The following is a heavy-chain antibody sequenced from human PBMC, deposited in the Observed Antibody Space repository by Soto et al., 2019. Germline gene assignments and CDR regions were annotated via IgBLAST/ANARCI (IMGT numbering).Heavy chain of an antibody. J-gene: IGHJ6*03. V-gene: IGHV3-20*01. CDR2: INWNGGST. Sequence: AGGSLRLSCAASGFTFGDYGMSWVRHAPWKGLEWVSGINWNGGSTGYADSVKGRFTISRDNAKNSLYLQMNSLRAEDTALYHCARVGLPSPLYYYYMDVWGKGTTVTVPS. CDR3: ARVGLPSPLYYYYMDV. CDR1: GFTFGDYG. D-gene: IGHD1-26*01.